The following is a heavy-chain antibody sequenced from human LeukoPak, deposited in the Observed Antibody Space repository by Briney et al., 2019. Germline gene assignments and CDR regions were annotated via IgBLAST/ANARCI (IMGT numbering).Heavy chain of an antibody. J-gene: IGHJ3*02. CDR3: AKELDYGGNPRAFDI. D-gene: IGHD4-23*01. CDR2: IIGNGYST. V-gene: IGHV3-23*01. Sequence: PGGSLRLSCAASGLTFRDYALSWVRQAPEKGLEWVSSIIGNGYSTYYADSVKGRFTISRDNSKNTLYLQMNSLRAEDTAVYYCAKELDYGGNPRAFDIWGQGTMVTVSS. CDR1: GLTFRDYA.